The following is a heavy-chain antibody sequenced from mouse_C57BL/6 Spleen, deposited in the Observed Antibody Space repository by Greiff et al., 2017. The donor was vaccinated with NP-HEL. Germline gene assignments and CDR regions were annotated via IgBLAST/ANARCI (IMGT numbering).Heavy chain of an antibody. D-gene: IGHD2-1*01. CDR1: GYTFTDYN. V-gene: IGHV1-22*01. CDR3: ARSYYGNHYFFDY. CDR2: INPNNGGT. J-gene: IGHJ2*01. Sequence: EVQLQQSGPELVKPGASVKMSCKASGYTFTDYNMHWVKQSHGKSLEWIGYINPNNGGTSYNQKFKGKATLTVNKSSSTAYMELRSLTSEDSAVYYCARSYYGNHYFFDYWGQGTTLTVSS.